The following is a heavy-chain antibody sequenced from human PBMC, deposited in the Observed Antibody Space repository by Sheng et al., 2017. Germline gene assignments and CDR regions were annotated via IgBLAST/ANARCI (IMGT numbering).Heavy chain of an antibody. Sequence: QVQLVQSGAEVKKPGASVKVSCKASGYTFTGYYMHWVRQAPGQGLEWMGWINPNSGGTNYAQKFQGRVTMTRDTSISTAYMELSRLRSDDTAVYYCAILPSIVVVPAATLDDAFDIWAKGQWSPSLQ. D-gene: IGHD2-2*01. J-gene: IGHJ3*02. CDR2: INPNSGGT. CDR3: AILPSIVVVPAATLDDAFDI. CDR1: GYTFTGYY. V-gene: IGHV1-2*02.